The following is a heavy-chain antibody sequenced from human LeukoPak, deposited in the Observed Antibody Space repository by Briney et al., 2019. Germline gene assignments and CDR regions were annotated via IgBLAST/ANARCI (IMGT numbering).Heavy chain of an antibody. V-gene: IGHV3-74*01. CDR1: GFKFSDHY. D-gene: IGHD6-19*01. J-gene: IGHJ4*02. CDR2: INSDGSST. CDR3: ASLDVAVGGI. Sequence: PGGSLRLSCAASGFKFSDHYIDWVRQAPGKGLVWVSRINSDGSSTSYADSVKGRFTISRDNAKNTLYLQMNSLRAEDTAVYYCASLDVAVGGIWGQGTLVTVSS.